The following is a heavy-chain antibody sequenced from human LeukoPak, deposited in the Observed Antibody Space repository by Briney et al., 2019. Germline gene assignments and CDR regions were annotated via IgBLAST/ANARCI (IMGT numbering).Heavy chain of an antibody. CDR2: ISYDGSFE. V-gene: IGHV3-30*03. J-gene: IGHJ4*02. CDR3: ARDPRPTMASLFDY. D-gene: IGHD3-10*01. CDR1: GFTFSSYE. Sequence: GGSLRLSCAASGFTFSSYEMNWVRQAPGKGLEWLAFISYDGSFEYYADSVRGRFTISRDKFQNTLYLQLNSLRPEDTAIYYCARDPRPTMASLFDYWGQGTLVTVSS.